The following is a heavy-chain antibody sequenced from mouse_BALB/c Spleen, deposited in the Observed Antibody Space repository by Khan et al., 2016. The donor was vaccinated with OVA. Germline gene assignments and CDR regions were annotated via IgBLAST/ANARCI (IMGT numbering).Heavy chain of an antibody. Sequence: IQLVQSGPDLVKPGASVKMSCKASGYSFTGYYMNWVKQSHGKSLESIGRVNPNTGNINYNQKFKDKAILIVDTSSSTAYMELRSLTSEDSAVYYCARGYDFFAYWGQGTLVTASA. CDR1: GYSFTGYY. V-gene: IGHV1-26*01. J-gene: IGHJ3*01. CDR3: ARGYDFFAY. D-gene: IGHD2-14*01. CDR2: VNPNTGNI.